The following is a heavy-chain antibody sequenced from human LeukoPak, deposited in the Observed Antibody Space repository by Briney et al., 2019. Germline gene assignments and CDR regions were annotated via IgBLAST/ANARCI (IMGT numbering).Heavy chain of an antibody. CDR2: INSDGSST. D-gene: IGHD1-26*01. Sequence: GGSLRLSCAASGFIFSSYWMHGVRHAPGKGLVWVSRINSDGSSTSYADSVKGRFTISRDNAKNTLYLQMNSLRAEDTAVYYCARDTVIPYSQVGTTKDWGQGTLVTVS. V-gene: IGHV3-74*01. J-gene: IGHJ1*01. CDR1: GFIFSSYW. CDR3: ARDTVIPYSQVGTTKD.